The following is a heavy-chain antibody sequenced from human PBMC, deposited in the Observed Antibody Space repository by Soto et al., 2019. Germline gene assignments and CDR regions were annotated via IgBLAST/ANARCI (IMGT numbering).Heavy chain of an antibody. V-gene: IGHV4-59*01. D-gene: IGHD4-17*01. Sequence: QVQLQESGPGLVKPSETLSLTCTVSGGSISSYYWSWIRQPPGKGLEWIGYIYYSGSTNYNPSLKSRVSISVDTSKNQFSLKMSSVTAADTAVYYCAREGQNYGNFAYWGHGTLVTVSS. CDR2: IYYSGST. CDR1: GGSISSYY. J-gene: IGHJ4*01. CDR3: AREGQNYGNFAY.